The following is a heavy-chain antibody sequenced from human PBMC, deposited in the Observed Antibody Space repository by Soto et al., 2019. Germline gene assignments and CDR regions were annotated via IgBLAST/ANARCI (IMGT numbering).Heavy chain of an antibody. D-gene: IGHD6-13*01. Sequence: QVQLQESGPGLVKPSQTLSLTCTVSGGSISSGGYYWSWIRQHPGKGLEWIGFIYYSGNTYYNPSLKSRLTISVDPSKNQFSLKLSSVTDADTAVYYCARTAGRPYNWFDPWGQGTLVTVSS. CDR1: GGSISSGGYY. J-gene: IGHJ5*02. V-gene: IGHV4-31*03. CDR2: IYYSGNT. CDR3: ARTAGRPYNWFDP.